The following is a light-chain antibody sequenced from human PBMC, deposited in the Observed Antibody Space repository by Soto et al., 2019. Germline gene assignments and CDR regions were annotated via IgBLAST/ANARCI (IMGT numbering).Light chain of an antibody. CDR2: GAS. CDR1: QSVSSN. CDR3: QQYNDWPPELT. V-gene: IGKV3-15*01. Sequence: EIMMTQSPATLSVSPWERATLSCWASQSVSSNLAWYQQRPGQAPRLLIYGASTRAAGIPARFSVSGSGTDFTLTISALQSDDSAVYYCQQYNDWPPELTFGGGTEVEIK. J-gene: IGKJ4*01.